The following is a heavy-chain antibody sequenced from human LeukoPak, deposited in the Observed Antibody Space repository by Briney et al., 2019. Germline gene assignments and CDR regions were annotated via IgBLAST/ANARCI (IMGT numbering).Heavy chain of an antibody. CDR2: ISSSGSYT. CDR1: GFTFSDYY. CDR3: ATKVTVKTDWFDR. V-gene: IGHV3-11*03. Sequence: GGSLRLSCAASGFTFSDYYMSWIRQAPGKGLEWISYISSSGSYTNYADSVKGCFTISRDNAKNSLYLQMNSLRAEDTAVYYCATKVTVKTDWFDRWGQGTLVTVSS. D-gene: IGHD1-14*01. J-gene: IGHJ5*02.